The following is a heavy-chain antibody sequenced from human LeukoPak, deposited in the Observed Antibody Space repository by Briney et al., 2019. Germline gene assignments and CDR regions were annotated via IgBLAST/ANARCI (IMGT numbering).Heavy chain of an antibody. CDR3: ARRTAPFDWLIFAFDI. V-gene: IGHV4-39*01. J-gene: IGHJ3*02. CDR2: IYYSGST. CDR1: GGSISSSSYY. Sequence: PSETLSLTCTVSGGSISSSSYYWGWIRQPPGKGLEWIGSIYYSGSTYYNPSLKSRVTISVDTSKNQFSLRLSSVTAADTAVYYCARRTAPFDWLIFAFDIWGQGTKVTVSS. D-gene: IGHD3-9*01.